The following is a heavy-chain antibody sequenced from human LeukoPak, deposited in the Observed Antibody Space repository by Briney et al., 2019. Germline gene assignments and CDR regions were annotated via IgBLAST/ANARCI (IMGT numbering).Heavy chain of an antibody. CDR3: ARQGVRGRDFDN. J-gene: IGHJ4*02. V-gene: IGHV4-39*01. Sequence: SETLSLTCTVSGGSISSSSHYWGWIRQPPGKGLEWIGSMYYSGSTYYNLSLKGRVTISVDTSKNQLSLKLRSVTAADTAMYYCARQGVRGRDFDNWGQGTLVTVS. CDR1: GGSISSSSHY. CDR2: MYYSGST. D-gene: IGHD2-15*01.